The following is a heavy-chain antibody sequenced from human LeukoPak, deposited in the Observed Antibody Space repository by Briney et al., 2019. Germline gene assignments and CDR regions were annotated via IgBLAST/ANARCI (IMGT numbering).Heavy chain of an antibody. J-gene: IGHJ4*02. Sequence: SETLSLTCTVSGGSISSYYWTWIRQPPGKGLGLEWIGYIYYSGGTNYNPSFKSRATISIDTSKNQVSLKLSSVTAADTAVYYCARLWDSSSSLDYWGQGTLVTVSS. V-gene: IGHV4-59*08. D-gene: IGHD6-6*01. CDR3: ARLWDSSSSLDY. CDR1: GGSISSYY. CDR2: IYYSGGT.